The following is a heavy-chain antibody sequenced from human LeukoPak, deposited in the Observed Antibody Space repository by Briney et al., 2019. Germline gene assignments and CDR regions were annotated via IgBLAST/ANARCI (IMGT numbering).Heavy chain of an antibody. J-gene: IGHJ3*02. CDR3: ARGPRQWLVPGVAFDI. CDR2: IHHSGNRFESGST. D-gene: IGHD6-19*01. CDR1: GSSLSNGYY. Sequence: SETLSLTCTVSGSSLSNGYYWGWIRQSPGKGLEWIGSIHHSGNRFESGSTHYNPSLKSRVTISVDTSKNQFSLKLSSVTAADTAVYYCARGPRQWLVPGVAFDIWGQGTMVTVSS. V-gene: IGHV4-61*01.